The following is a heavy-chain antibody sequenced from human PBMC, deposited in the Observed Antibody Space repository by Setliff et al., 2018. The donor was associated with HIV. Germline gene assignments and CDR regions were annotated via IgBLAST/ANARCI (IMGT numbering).Heavy chain of an antibody. D-gene: IGHD2-2*01. Sequence: PSETLSLTCTDSGGSITSGGFYWSWIRQYPQKGLEWIGYIYYSGSTDYNPSLKSRVTISIDTSKRQFPLNLISVTAADTAVYYCVRDRRRSYHFDYWGQGTLVTVSS. V-gene: IGHV4-31*03. CDR3: VRDRRRSYHFDY. CDR2: IYYSGST. CDR1: GGSITSGGFY. J-gene: IGHJ4*02.